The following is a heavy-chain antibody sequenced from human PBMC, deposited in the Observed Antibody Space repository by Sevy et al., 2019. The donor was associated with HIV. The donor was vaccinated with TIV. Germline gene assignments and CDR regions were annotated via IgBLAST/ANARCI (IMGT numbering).Heavy chain of an antibody. CDR2: ISGSGGSK. CDR3: AKDLRTMVQGVGGY. J-gene: IGHJ4*02. CDR1: GFTFSSYA. D-gene: IGHD3-10*01. Sequence: GGSLRLSCAASGFTFSSYAMSWVRQAPGKGLEWVSAISGSGGSKYYADSVKGRFTISRDNSKNTLYLQMNSLRAEDTDVYYCAKDLRTMVQGVGGYWGQGTMVTVSS. V-gene: IGHV3-23*01.